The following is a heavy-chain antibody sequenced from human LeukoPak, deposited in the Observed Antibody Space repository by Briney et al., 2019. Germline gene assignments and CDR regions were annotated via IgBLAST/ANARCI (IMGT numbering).Heavy chain of an antibody. CDR3: ARHVPGYFDWLFEANFDF. J-gene: IGHJ4*02. CDR2: IYPGDFDI. Sequence: GESLKISCKGSGYSFTSYWIGWVRQMPGKGLEWMGIIYPGDFDIRYSPSFQGQVTISADKSISTAYLQWSSLKASDTAMYYCARHVPGYFDWLFEANFDFWGQGTLVTVSS. V-gene: IGHV5-51*01. D-gene: IGHD3-9*01. CDR1: GYSFTSYW.